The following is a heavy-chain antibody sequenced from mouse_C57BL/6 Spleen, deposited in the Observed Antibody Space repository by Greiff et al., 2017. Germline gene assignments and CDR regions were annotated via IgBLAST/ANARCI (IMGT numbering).Heavy chain of an antibody. CDR1: GYTFTSYT. CDR2: INPSSGYT. D-gene: IGHD4-1*01. J-gene: IGHJ2*01. V-gene: IGHV1-4*01. Sequence: VMLVESGAELARPGASVKMSCKASGYTFTSYTMHWVKQRPGQGLEWIGYINPSSGYTKYNQKFKDKATLTADKSSSTAYMQLSSLTSEDSAVYYCASLGGTHFDYWGQGTTLTVSS. CDR3: ASLGGTHFDY.